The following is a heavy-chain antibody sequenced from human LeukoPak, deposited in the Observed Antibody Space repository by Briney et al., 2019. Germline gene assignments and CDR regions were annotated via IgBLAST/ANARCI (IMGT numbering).Heavy chain of an antibody. V-gene: IGHV3-48*03. Sequence: GGSLRLSCAASGFTFSSYEMNWVRQAPGKGLEWVSYISSSGSTIYYADSVKGRFTISRDSAKNSLYLQMNSLRAEDTAVYYCATVSTYYDFWSGYYPDYWGQGTLVTVSS. J-gene: IGHJ4*02. CDR2: ISSSGSTI. CDR1: GFTFSSYE. CDR3: ATVSTYYDFWSGYYPDY. D-gene: IGHD3-3*01.